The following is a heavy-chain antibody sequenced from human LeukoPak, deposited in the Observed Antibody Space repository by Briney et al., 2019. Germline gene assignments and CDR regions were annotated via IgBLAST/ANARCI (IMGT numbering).Heavy chain of an antibody. J-gene: IGHJ4*02. CDR3: AKDFHSGIVVVTAISPFFDY. CDR1: GFTFSSYG. CDR2: IRYDGSNK. V-gene: IGHV3-30*02. D-gene: IGHD2-21*02. Sequence: GGSLRLSCAASGFTFSSYGMHWVRQAPGKGLEWVAFIRYDGSNKYYADSVKGRFTISRDNSKNTLYLQMNSLRAEDTAVYYCAKDFHSGIVVVTAISPFFDYWGQGTLVTVSS.